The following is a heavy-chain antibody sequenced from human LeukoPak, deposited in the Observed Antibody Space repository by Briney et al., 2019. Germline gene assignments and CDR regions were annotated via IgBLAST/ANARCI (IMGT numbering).Heavy chain of an antibody. CDR3: ARALDPYDFWSGYYTRGGFDP. Sequence: SETLSLTCAVYGGSFSGYYWSWIRQPPGKGLEWIGEINHSGSTNYNPSLKSRVTISVDTSKSQFSLKLSSVTAADTAVYYCARALDPYDFWSGYYTRGGFDPWGQGTLVTVSS. CDR2: INHSGST. D-gene: IGHD3-3*01. J-gene: IGHJ5*02. V-gene: IGHV4-34*01. CDR1: GGSFSGYY.